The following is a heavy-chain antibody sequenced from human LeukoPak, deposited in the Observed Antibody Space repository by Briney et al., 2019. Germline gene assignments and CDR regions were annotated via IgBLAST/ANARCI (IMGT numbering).Heavy chain of an antibody. Sequence: PGGSLRLSCAASGFTFSSYAMSWVRQAPGKGLEWVSDISGSGGSTYYADSAKGRFTISRDNSKNTLYLQMNSLRAEDTAVYYCAVPEGGAVPAASWGQGTLVTVSS. J-gene: IGHJ5*02. CDR3: AVPEGGAVPAAS. CDR2: ISGSGGST. V-gene: IGHV3-23*01. D-gene: IGHD2-2*01. CDR1: GFTFSSYA.